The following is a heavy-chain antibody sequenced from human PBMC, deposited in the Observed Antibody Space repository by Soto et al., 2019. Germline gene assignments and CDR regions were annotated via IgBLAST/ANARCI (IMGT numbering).Heavy chain of an antibody. J-gene: IGHJ5*02. D-gene: IGHD3-3*01. Sequence: ESGGGLVQPGGSLRLSCAASGFTFSSNSMNWVRQAPGKGLEWISYISSSSSTIYADSVKGRFTISRDNAKNSLYLQMNSLRDEHTAVYYCARVIWSGHLTSDLWGQGTLVTVSS. V-gene: IGHV3-48*02. CDR1: GFTFSSNS. CDR3: ARVIWSGHLTSDL. CDR2: ISSSSSTI.